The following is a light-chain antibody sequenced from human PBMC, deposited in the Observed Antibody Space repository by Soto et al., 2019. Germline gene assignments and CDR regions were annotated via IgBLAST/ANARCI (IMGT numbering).Light chain of an antibody. V-gene: IGKV3-15*01. CDR3: QQYNNWPPWT. Sequence: EILMTQSPSTLSVSPGGRSTLSCRFSESISDNLAWYQQKPGQAPRLLIYHASTRATGIPARFSGSGSGTEFTLTISSLQSEDFAVYYCQQYNNWPPWTFGQGTKVDI. CDR2: HAS. CDR1: ESISDN. J-gene: IGKJ1*01.